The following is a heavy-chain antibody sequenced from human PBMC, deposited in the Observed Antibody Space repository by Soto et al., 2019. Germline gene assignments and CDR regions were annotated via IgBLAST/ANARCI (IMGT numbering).Heavy chain of an antibody. Sequence: EVQLVEAGGGLVQPGGSLRLSCAASGFTVSGNYVTWVRQAPGKGLEWVSVIYTDDNIYYADSVTGRFTISRDNSKNTFYLQMNRLRVEYTAVYDCATELIAKYGMDVWGQGTTVTVSS. J-gene: IGHJ6*02. CDR2: IYTDDNI. D-gene: IGHD2-21*01. CDR1: GFTVSGNY. V-gene: IGHV3-53*01. CDR3: ATELIAKYGMDV.